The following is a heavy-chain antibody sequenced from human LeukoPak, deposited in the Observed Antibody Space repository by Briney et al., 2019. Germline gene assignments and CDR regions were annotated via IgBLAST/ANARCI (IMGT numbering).Heavy chain of an antibody. CDR3: ARARSGIAGFDP. J-gene: IGHJ5*02. CDR1: GGSISSCNW. V-gene: IGHV4-4*02. D-gene: IGHD6-13*01. CDR2: IHHSGST. Sequence: SGTLSLTCAVSGGSISSCNWWSWVRQPPGKGLEWIGEIHHSGSTNYNPSLKSRVTISVDKSRNQFSLKLSSVTAADTAVYYCARARSGIAGFDPWGQGTLVTVSS.